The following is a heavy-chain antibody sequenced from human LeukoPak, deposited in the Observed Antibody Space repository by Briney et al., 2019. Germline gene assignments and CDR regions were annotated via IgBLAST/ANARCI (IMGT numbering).Heavy chain of an antibody. CDR1: GGSISSSY. J-gene: IGHJ4*02. V-gene: IGHV4-59*08. D-gene: IGHD3-10*01. CDR2: IYYSGNT. Sequence: SETLSLTCTVSGGSISSSYWNWIRQPPGKGLEWIGYIYYSGNTNYNPSLKSRVTISVDTSKNQFSLNLSSVTAADTAVYYCARSPFYYGSGRYLDYWGQGTLVTVSS. CDR3: ARSPFYYGSGRYLDY.